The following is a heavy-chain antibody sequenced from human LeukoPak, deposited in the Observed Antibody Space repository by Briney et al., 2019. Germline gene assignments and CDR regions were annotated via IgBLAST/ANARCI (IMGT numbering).Heavy chain of an antibody. J-gene: IGHJ4*02. CDR1: GFTFSSYA. V-gene: IGHV3-30-3*01. CDR3: ARDPFYCSSSSCYERFFDY. Sequence: GRSLRLSCAASGFTFSSYAMHWVRQAPGKGLEWVAVISYDGSNKYYADSVKGRFTISRDNSKNTLYLQMNSLRAEDTAVYYCARDPFYCSSSSCYERFFDYWGQGTLVTVSS. CDR2: ISYDGSNK. D-gene: IGHD2-2*01.